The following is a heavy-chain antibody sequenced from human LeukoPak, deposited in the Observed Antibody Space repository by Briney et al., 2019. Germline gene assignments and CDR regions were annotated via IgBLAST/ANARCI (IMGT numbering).Heavy chain of an antibody. CDR2: INHSGGT. V-gene: IGHV4-34*01. J-gene: IGHJ4*02. CDR3: ARGRGATIH. CDR1: GGSFSGYY. Sequence: SETLSLTCAVYGGSFSGYYWSWIRQPPGKGLEWIGEINHSGGTNYNPSLKSRVTISVDTSKNQFSLKLSSVTAADTAVYYCARGRGATIHWGQGTLVTVSS. D-gene: IGHD1-26*01.